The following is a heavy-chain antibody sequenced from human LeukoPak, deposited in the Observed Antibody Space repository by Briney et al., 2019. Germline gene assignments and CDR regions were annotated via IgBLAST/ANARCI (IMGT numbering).Heavy chain of an antibody. CDR2: IYYSGST. CDR1: GGSISSSSYY. J-gene: IGHJ4*02. Sequence: SETLSLTCTVSGGSISSSSYYWGWIRQPPEKGLEWIGSIYYSGSTYYNPSLKSRVTISVDTSKNQFSLKLSSVTAADTAVYYCARDRRYYDFWSGYTFDYWGQGTLVTVSS. CDR3: ARDRRYYDFWSGYTFDY. D-gene: IGHD3-3*01. V-gene: IGHV4-39*07.